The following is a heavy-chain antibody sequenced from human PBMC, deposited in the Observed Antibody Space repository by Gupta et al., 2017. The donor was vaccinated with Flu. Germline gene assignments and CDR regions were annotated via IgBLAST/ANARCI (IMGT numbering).Heavy chain of an antibody. CDR3: ARLRDPQHFDY. CDR2: INPKSGGT. Sequence: QVQLVQSGAEVKKPGASVKVSCKASGYTFTGYYMHWVRQAPGQGLEWMGWINPKSGGTNESQKFQGRVTMTRDTSISTAYMELSRVNSGDTAVYYCARLRDPQHFDYWGEGTLVAVCS. V-gene: IGHV1-2*02. J-gene: IGHJ4*02. CDR1: GYTFTGYY. D-gene: IGHD2-21*01.